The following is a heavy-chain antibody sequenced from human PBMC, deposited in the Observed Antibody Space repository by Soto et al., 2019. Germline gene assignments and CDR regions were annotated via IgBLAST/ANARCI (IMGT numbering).Heavy chain of an antibody. Sequence: QVHLVQSGAEVKKPGASVKLSCKASGYTFTSYGITWVRQAPGQGLEWMGWISAHNGNTDYAKKLQGRVIVTRDTSTSTAYMELRSLRSDDTAVYYCARGRYGDYWGQGALVTVSS. V-gene: IGHV1-18*01. J-gene: IGHJ4*02. CDR1: GYTFTSYG. D-gene: IGHD1-1*01. CDR3: ARGRYGDY. CDR2: ISAHNGNT.